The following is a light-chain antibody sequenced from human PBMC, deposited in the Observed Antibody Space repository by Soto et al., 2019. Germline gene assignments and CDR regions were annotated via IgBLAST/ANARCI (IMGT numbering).Light chain of an antibody. CDR1: SSNIGAGYD. CDR3: QSFDKYLSAVV. J-gene: IGLJ2*01. Sequence: QSVLTQAPSVSGAPGQKVTISCTGSSSNIGAGYDVHWYQQLPGTAPKLLIYDNTNRPSGVSVRFSGSKSGTSASLAISGLQAEDEADYYCQSFDKYLSAVVFGGGTKLTVL. CDR2: DNT. V-gene: IGLV1-40*01.